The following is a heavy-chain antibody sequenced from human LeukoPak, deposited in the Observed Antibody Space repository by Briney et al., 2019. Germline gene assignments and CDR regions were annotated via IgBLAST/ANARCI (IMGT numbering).Heavy chain of an antibody. D-gene: IGHD3-3*01. CDR1: GFTFSGYW. V-gene: IGHV3-7*01. J-gene: IGHJ5*02. CDR2: IKQDGSEK. CDR3: AREDEYYDFWSGYYHRGNWFDP. Sequence: GGSLRLSCAASGFTFSGYWMSWVRQAPGKGLEWVANIKQDGSEKYYVDSVKGRFTISRDNAKNSLYLQMNSLRAEDTAVYYCAREDEYYDFWSGYYHRGNWFDPWGQGTLVTVSS.